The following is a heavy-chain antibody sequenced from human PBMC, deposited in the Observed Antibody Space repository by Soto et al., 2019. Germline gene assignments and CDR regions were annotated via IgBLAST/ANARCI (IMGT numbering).Heavy chain of an antibody. CDR1: GFSVTTYA. Sequence: EVQLLDSGGGLVQPGESLRLACAASGFSVTTYAMSWVRQAPGKGLAWVSTTGISGRTTYYADSVKGRFTVSRDDSKNTLHMQRSSLRAEDTAVYYCAKVHNTARSFDYWGQGTLVTVSS. CDR3: AKVHNTARSFDY. V-gene: IGHV3-23*01. D-gene: IGHD1-20*01. CDR2: TGISGRTT. J-gene: IGHJ4*02.